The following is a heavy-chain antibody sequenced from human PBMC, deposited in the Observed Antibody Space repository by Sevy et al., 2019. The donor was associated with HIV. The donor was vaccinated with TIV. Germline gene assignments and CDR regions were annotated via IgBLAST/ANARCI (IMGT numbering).Heavy chain of an antibody. CDR1: GFTFSNYY. CDR3: FVRIRDSSEIDY. D-gene: IGHD6-6*01. V-gene: IGHV3-74*01. J-gene: IGHJ4*02. Sequence: GGSLSLSCAASGFTFSNYYMNWVRQGPGKGLVWVARLNGDGSDINYADSVRGRFTISRDNTKNTLYLQMSSLRGEDTAVYYCFVRIRDSSEIDYWGQGTLVTVSS. CDR2: LNGDGSDI.